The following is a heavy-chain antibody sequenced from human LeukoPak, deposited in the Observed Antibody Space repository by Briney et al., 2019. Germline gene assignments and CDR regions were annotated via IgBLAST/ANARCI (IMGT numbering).Heavy chain of an antibody. CDR3: ARDLWDH. CDR2: IKEDGSEK. J-gene: IGHJ4*02. V-gene: IGHV3-7*01. Sequence: GGSLRLSCAASGFTFSYSWMSWVRQAPGKGLEWVANIKEDGSEKYYVDSLKGRFTVSRDNAKNSLYLQMNRLRAEDTAMYYCARDLWDHWGQGTLVTVSS. CDR1: GFTFSYSW.